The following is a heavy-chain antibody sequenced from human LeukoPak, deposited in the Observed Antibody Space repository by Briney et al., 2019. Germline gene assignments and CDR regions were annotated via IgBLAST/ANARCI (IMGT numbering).Heavy chain of an antibody. CDR3: AKDRVSSGWPTNTDY. CDR2: ISGSGGST. D-gene: IGHD6-19*01. CDR1: GFTFSSYA. Sequence: GGSLRLSCAASGFTFSSYAMSWVRQAPGKGLEWGSAISGSGGSTYYADSVKGRFTISRDNSKNTLYLQMNSLRAEDTAVYYCAKDRVSSGWPTNTDYWGQGTLVTVSS. V-gene: IGHV3-23*01. J-gene: IGHJ4*02.